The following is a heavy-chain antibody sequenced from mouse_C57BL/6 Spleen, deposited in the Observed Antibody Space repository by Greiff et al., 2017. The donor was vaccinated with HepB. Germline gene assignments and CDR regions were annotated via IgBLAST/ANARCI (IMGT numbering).Heavy chain of an antibody. CDR2: INPSDSET. CDR3: ASGGYV. CDR1: GYTFTSYW. J-gene: IGHJ2*01. Sequence: QVHVKQPGAELVRPGSSVKLSCKASGYTFTSYWMHWVKQRPIQGLEWIGNINPSDSETHYNQKFKDKATLTVDKSSSTAYMQLSSLTSEDSAVYYCASGGYVWGKGTTLTVAS. V-gene: IGHV1-52*01. D-gene: IGHD1-2*01.